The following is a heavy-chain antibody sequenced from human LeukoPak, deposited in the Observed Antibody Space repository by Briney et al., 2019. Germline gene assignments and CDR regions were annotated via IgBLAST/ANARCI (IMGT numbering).Heavy chain of an antibody. Sequence: GGSLRLSCAASGFTFSSYSMNWVRQAPGKGLEWVSSISSSSSYIYYADSVKGRFTISRDNAKNSLYLQMNSLRAEDTAVYYCARVPLGYDSRPFDYWGQGTLVTVSS. D-gene: IGHD3-3*01. J-gene: IGHJ4*02. CDR1: GFTFSSYS. V-gene: IGHV3-21*01. CDR2: ISSSSSYI. CDR3: ARVPLGYDSRPFDY.